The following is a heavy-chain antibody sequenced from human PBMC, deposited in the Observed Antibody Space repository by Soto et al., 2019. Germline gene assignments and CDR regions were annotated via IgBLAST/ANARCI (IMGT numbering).Heavy chain of an antibody. D-gene: IGHD5-12*01. J-gene: IGHJ4*02. Sequence: EVHLLESGGGLVQPGGSLRLSCAASEFTFSIFDMSWVRQAPGKGLEWVLMISDSDDRTYYAGSVRGRFTMSRDNSKNTVYLKMESLRAEDTAVYYCIKGGWLDYWGQGTLVTVYS. CDR3: IKGGWLDY. CDR1: EFTFSIFD. V-gene: IGHV3-23*01. CDR2: ISDSDDRT.